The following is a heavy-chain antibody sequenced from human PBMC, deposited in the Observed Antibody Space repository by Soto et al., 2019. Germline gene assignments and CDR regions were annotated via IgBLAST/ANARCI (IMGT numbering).Heavy chain of an antibody. CDR3: ARATIAAAGNNWFDP. CDR1: GGSISSGGYY. J-gene: IGHJ5*02. Sequence: QVQLQESGPGLVKPSQNLSLTCTVSGGSISSGGYYWSWIRQHPGKGLEWIGYIYYSGSTYYNPSLKSRDTIPVDTSKNQFSLKLSSVTAADTAVYYCARATIAAAGNNWFDPWGQGTLVTVSS. D-gene: IGHD6-13*01. CDR2: IYYSGST. V-gene: IGHV4-31*03.